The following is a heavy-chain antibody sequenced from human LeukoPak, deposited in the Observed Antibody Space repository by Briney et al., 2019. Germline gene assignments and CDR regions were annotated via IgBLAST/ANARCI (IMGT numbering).Heavy chain of an antibody. CDR2: IKQDGSEK. CDR3: VRGGRGERPNY. D-gene: IGHD1-26*01. CDR1: GFTLSDYW. J-gene: IGHJ4*02. V-gene: IGHV3-7*01. Sequence: GGSLRLSCAASGFTLSDYWMNWVRQAPRKGLEWVANIKQDGSEKKYVDSVKGRFTISRDNAKNSVYLQMNSLGAEDTAVYYCVRGGRGERPNYWGQGTLVTVSS.